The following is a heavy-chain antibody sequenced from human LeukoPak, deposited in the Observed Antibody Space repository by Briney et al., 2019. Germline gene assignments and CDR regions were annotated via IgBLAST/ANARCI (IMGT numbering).Heavy chain of an antibody. J-gene: IGHJ4*02. D-gene: IGHD3-22*01. CDR1: GFIFSNFA. CDR3: AKMTDSSGYYPFDY. CDR2: ISGSGLTT. V-gene: IGHV3-23*01. Sequence: PGGSLRLSCAASGFIFSNFAMGWVRQDPEKGLEWVSVISGSGLTTYYADSAKGRFTISRDNSKNTLSLQMNSLRAEDTAIYYCAKMTDSSGYYPFDYWGQGTLVTVSS.